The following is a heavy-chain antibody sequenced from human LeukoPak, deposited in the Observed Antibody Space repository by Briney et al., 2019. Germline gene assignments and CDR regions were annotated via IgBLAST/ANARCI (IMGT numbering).Heavy chain of an antibody. CDR2: ISDSGSGGST. J-gene: IGHJ4*02. D-gene: IGHD5-18*01. Sequence: PGGSLRLSCAASGFIFSSYGMTWVRQAPGKGLEWVSAISDSGSGGSTYYADSVKGRFTISRDNSKNTLYLQMNSLRAEDTAVYYCARTDTRRWYYFDYWGQGTLVTVSS. CDR3: ARTDTRRWYYFDY. CDR1: GFIFSSYG. V-gene: IGHV3-23*01.